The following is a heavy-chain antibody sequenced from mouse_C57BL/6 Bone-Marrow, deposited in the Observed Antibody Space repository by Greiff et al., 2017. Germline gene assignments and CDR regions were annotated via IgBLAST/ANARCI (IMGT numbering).Heavy chain of an antibody. J-gene: IGHJ2*01. CDR3: ARGESEKGLYY. V-gene: IGHV1-4*01. CDR2: INPSSGYT. Sequence: QVQLKESGAELARPGASVKMSCKASGYTFTSYTLHGVKQRPGQGQEWIGYINPSSGYTNYNQKFKDKATLTADKSSSSAYMQLSSMTSEDAAVYYCARGESEKGLYYWGRGTTLTVSS. CDR1: GYTFTSYT.